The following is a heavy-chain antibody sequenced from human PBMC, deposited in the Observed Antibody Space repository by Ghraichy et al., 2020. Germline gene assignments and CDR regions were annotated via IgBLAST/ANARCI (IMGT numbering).Heavy chain of an antibody. J-gene: IGHJ3*02. Sequence: ASVKVSCKASGYTFTGYYMHWVRQAPGQGLEWMGRINPNSGGTNYAQKFQGRVTMTRDTSISTAYMELSRLRSDDTAVYYCAREKATRLRYGAFDIWGQGTMVTVSS. CDR3: AREKATRLRYGAFDI. CDR2: INPNSGGT. CDR1: GYTFTGYY. D-gene: IGHD3-9*01. V-gene: IGHV1-2*06.